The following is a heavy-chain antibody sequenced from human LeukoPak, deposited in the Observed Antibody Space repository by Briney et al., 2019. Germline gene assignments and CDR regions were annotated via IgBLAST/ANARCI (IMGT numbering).Heavy chain of an antibody. D-gene: IGHD2-2*01. CDR1: GYTFTSYG. V-gene: IGHV1-18*04. CDR2: INAYNGNT. CDR3: ARTVVVVPAAMGSYYFDY. Sequence: GASVKVSCKASGYTFTSYGISWVRQAPGQGLEWMGWINAYNGNTNYAQKLQGRVTMTTDTSTSTAYMELRSLRSDDTAVYYCARTVVVVPAAMGSYYFDYWGQGTLVTVSS. J-gene: IGHJ4*02.